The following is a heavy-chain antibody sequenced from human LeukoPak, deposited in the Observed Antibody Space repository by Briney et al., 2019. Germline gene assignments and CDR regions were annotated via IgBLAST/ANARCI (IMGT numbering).Heavy chain of an antibody. D-gene: IGHD3-16*01. V-gene: IGHV4-59*01. Sequence: SETLSLTCTVSGGSISSYYWRWLRQPPGKGLEWSGYIYYSGSTNYNPSLKSRVTISVDTSKNQFSLKLSSVTAADTAVYYCARTPLRRDAFDIWGQGTMVTVSS. CDR1: GGSISSYY. CDR3: ARTPLRRDAFDI. J-gene: IGHJ3*02. CDR2: IYYSGST.